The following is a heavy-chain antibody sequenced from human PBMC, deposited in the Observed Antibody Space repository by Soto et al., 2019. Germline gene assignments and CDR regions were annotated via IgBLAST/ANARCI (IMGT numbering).Heavy chain of an antibody. J-gene: IGHJ3*01. CDR1: GGSISSSHW. V-gene: IGHV4-4*02. D-gene: IGHD1-20*01. CDR2: ISHSGTS. CDR3: ARVVLSITRGAFDA. Sequence: QVQLQESGPGLVKPSGTLSLTCAVSGGSISSSHWWTWVRQSPGKGLEYIGEISHSGTSNSNPYLKSRVTLTVDRSKNHFSLTLTSVTAADTAVYYCARVVLSITRGAFDAWGQGIPVIVSS.